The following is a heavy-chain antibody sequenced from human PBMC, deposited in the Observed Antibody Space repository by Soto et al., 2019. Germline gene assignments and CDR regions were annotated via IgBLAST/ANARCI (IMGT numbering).Heavy chain of an antibody. CDR1: GGSISSGDYY. CDR2: IYYSGST. D-gene: IGHD6-6*01. Sequence: PSETLSLTCTVSGGSISSGDYYWSWIRQPPGKGLEWIGYIYYSGSTYYNPSLKSRVTISVDTSKNQFSLKLSSVTAADTAVYYCARETLYRRSSRYYFDYWGKGTLVTVSS. CDR3: ARETLYRRSSRYYFDY. J-gene: IGHJ4*02. V-gene: IGHV4-30-4*01.